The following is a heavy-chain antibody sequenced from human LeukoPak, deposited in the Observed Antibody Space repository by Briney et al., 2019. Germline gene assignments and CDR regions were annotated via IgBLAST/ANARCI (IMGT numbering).Heavy chain of an antibody. CDR1: GFAVSDYS. D-gene: IGHD2-8*02. V-gene: IGHV3-23*01. CDR3: ATYRQVLLPFES. Sequence: GGSLRLSCAASGFAVSDYSMSWVRQAPGKGLEWVSAISGSGSYTDYADSVKGRFTISKDNSKNTLYMRMSSLRAEDTAIYYCATYRQVLLPFESWGQGTLVTVSS. J-gene: IGHJ4*02. CDR2: ISGSGSYT.